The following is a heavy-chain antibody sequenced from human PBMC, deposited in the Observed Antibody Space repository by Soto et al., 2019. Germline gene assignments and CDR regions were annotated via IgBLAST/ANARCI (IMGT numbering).Heavy chain of an antibody. V-gene: IGHV1-8*01. CDR2: MNPNSGNT. D-gene: IGHD3-16*01. Sequence: QVQLVQSGAEVKKPGASVKVSCKASGYTFTSYDINWVRQATGQGLEWMGWMNPNSGNTGYAQKFHGRVTMTRNTSISTAYMELSSLRSEDTAVYYCAREITAYWYFDLWGRGTLVTVSS. CDR3: AREITAYWYFDL. CDR1: GYTFTSYD. J-gene: IGHJ2*01.